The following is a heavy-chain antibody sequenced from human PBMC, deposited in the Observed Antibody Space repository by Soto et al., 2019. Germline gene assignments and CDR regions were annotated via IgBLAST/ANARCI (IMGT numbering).Heavy chain of an antibody. J-gene: IGHJ4*02. CDR2: ISWNSGSI. CDR1: GFTFDDYA. Sequence: GGSLRLSCAASGFTFDDYAMHWVRQAPGKGLEWVSGISWNSGSIGYADSVKGRFTISRDNAKNSLYLQMNSLRAEDTAVYYCAKSRAGYSDSSGSPFPFDYWGQGTLVPVSS. CDR3: AKSRAGYSDSSGSPFPFDY. V-gene: IGHV3-9*01. D-gene: IGHD3-22*01.